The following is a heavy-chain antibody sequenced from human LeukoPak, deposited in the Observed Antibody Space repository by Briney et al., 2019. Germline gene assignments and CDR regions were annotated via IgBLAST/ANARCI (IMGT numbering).Heavy chain of an antibody. V-gene: IGHV3-33*01. CDR1: GFTFSSYG. CDR2: IWYDGSNK. CDR3: ARDEIYYGSGSLGVDY. Sequence: GGSLRLSCVASGFTFSSYGMHWVRQAPGKGLEWVAVIWYDGSNKYYADSVKGRFTISRDNSKNTLYLQMNSLRAEDTAVYYCARDEIYYGSGSLGVDYWGQGTLVTVSS. D-gene: IGHD3-10*01. J-gene: IGHJ4*02.